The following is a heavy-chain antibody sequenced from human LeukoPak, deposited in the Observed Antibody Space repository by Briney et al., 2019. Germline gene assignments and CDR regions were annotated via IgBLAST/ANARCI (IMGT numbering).Heavy chain of an antibody. V-gene: IGHV4-59*01. CDR2: IYYSGST. CDR3: ARAVGFLEWLPRMGGYYYYYMDV. D-gene: IGHD3-3*02. Sequence: SETLSLTCTVSGGSISSYYWSWIRQPPGKGLEWIGYIYYSGSTNYNPSLKSRVTISVDTSKNQFSLKLSSVTAADTAVYYCARAVGFLEWLPRMGGYYYYYMDVWGQGTPVTVSS. J-gene: IGHJ6*03. CDR1: GGSISSYY.